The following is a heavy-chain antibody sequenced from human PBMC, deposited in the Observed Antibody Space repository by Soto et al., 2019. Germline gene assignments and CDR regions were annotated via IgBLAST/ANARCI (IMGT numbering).Heavy chain of an antibody. CDR3: ARAHRDDSSGYYRLSLLSSYYGMDV. V-gene: IGHV3-30-3*01. CDR1: GFTFSSYA. D-gene: IGHD3-22*01. Sequence: HPGGSLRLSCAASGFTFSSYAMHWVRQAPGKGLEWVAVISYDGSNKYYADSVKGRFTISRDNSKNTLYLQMNSLRAEDTAVYYCARAHRDDSSGYYRLSLLSSYYGMDVWGQGTTVTVSS. CDR2: ISYDGSNK. J-gene: IGHJ6*02.